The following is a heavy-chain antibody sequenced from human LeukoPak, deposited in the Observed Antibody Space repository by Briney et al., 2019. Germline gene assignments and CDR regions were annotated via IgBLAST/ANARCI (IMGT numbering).Heavy chain of an antibody. D-gene: IGHD6-6*01. J-gene: IGHJ6*03. V-gene: IGHV3-23*01. CDR3: AKDTRPVRIVSYYYYMDV. CDR1: GFTFSSYA. CDR2: ISGSGGGT. Sequence: LAGGSLRLSCAASGFTFSSYAMSWVRQAPGKGLEWVSAISGSGGGTYYADSVKGRFTISRDNSKNTLYLQMNSLRAEDTAVYYCAKDTRPVRIVSYYYYMDVWGKGTTVTVSS.